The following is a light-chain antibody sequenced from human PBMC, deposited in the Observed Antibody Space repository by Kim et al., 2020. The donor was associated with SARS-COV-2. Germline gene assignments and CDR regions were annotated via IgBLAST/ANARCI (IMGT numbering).Light chain of an antibody. Sequence: VSPGESDTLSCRASKSITTTLAWYQHKPGQAPRLLFYGASTRATGIPGRFSGSGSETDFTLTISSLQSEDAALYYCQQYYDWPLTFGGGTKVDIK. J-gene: IGKJ4*01. CDR1: KSITTT. CDR2: GAS. CDR3: QQYYDWPLT. V-gene: IGKV3-15*01.